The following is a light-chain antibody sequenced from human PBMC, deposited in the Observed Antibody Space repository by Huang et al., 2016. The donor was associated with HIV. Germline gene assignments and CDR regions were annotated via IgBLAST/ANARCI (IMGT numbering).Light chain of an antibody. V-gene: IGKV1-9*01. Sequence: IQLTQSPSSLSASVGDRVTITCRASQDISSYLAWYQQRPGKAPKLLIYAASTLESGFPSRFSGSGSGSDFTLTINNLQPEDFATYYCLQLNSYPGTFGPGTNVDV. CDR2: AAS. CDR3: LQLNSYPGT. J-gene: IGKJ3*01. CDR1: QDISSY.